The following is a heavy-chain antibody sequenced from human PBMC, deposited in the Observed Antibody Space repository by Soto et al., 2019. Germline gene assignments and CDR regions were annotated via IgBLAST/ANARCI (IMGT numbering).Heavy chain of an antibody. Sequence: GKSQNVRCAAHEFPFRWLPMHLVCQATDKGLEWVPGLLYFGINKYYADSVKGCFTISRDNSKNTLYLQMNSLRAEDTAVYYCAKDPSTVTTLCDYWGQGTLVTVSS. CDR1: EFPFRWLP. D-gene: IGHD4-17*01. CDR3: AKDPSTVTTLCDY. J-gene: IGHJ4*02. V-gene: IGHV3-30-3*01. CDR2: LLYFGINK.